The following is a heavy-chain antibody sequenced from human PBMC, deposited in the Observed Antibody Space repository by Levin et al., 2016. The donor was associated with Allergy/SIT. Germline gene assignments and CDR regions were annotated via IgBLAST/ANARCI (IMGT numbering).Heavy chain of an antibody. V-gene: IGHV3-48*03. CDR3: AREGNYDILGYYYYGMDV. CDR2: ISSSGSTI. D-gene: IGHD3-9*01. CDR1: GFTFSSYE. Sequence: GESLKISCAASGFTFSSYEMNWVRQAPGKGLEWVSYISSSGSTIYYADSVKGRFTISRDNAKNSLYLQMNSLRAEDTAVYYCAREGNYDILGYYYYGMDVWGQGTTGTVSS. J-gene: IGHJ6*02.